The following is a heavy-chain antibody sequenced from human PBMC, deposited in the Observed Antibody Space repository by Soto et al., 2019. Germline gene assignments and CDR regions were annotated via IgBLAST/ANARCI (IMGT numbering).Heavy chain of an antibody. J-gene: IGHJ4*02. CDR1: GASISSSNW. V-gene: IGHV4-4*02. CDR2: IYYSGST. Sequence: PSETLSLTCAVSGASISSSNWWSWVRQPPGKGLEWIGYIYYSGSTNYNPSLKSRVTISVDTSKNQFSLKLSSVTAADTAVYYCARASTYRGYSYGDYWGQGTLVTVSS. CDR3: ARASTYRGYSYGDY. D-gene: IGHD5-18*01.